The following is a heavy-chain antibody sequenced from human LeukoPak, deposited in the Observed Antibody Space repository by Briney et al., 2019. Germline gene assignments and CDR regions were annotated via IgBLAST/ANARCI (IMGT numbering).Heavy chain of an antibody. V-gene: IGHV1-2*06. CDR1: GYTFTGYY. Sequence: GASVKVSCKASGYTFTGYYTHWVRQAPGQGLEWMGRINPNSGGTNFAQKFQGRVTMTRDTSISTSYMELRRLRSDDTAVYYCARQRGYDYGTPDSWGQGTLVTVSS. CDR2: INPNSGGT. CDR3: ARQRGYDYGTPDS. J-gene: IGHJ4*02. D-gene: IGHD4/OR15-4a*01.